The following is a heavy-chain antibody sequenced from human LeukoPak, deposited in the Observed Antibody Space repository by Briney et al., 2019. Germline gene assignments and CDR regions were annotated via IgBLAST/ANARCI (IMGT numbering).Heavy chain of an antibody. CDR1: AFTTHYW. Sequence: GGSLRPSCTASAFTTHYWLNWFRQSPGKGLEWVANIDRDGRVQNYVDSLEGRFTISRDSAKNSLALQMHSLRAEDTAVYYCTEGSDKVLSGEYYYYMDVWGTGTTVTVSS. D-gene: IGHD2/OR15-2a*01. CDR2: IDRDGRVQ. V-gene: IGHV3-7*01. CDR3: TEGSDKVLSGEYYYYMDV. J-gene: IGHJ6*03.